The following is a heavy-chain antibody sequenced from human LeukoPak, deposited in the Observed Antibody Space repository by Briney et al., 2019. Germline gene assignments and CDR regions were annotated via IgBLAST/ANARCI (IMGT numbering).Heavy chain of an antibody. CDR2: FDPEDGET. Sequence: ASVKVSCKVSGYTLTELSMYWVRQAPGKGLEWMGGFDPEDGETIYAQKFQGRVTMTEDTSTDTAYMELSSLRSEDTAVYYCAVRYFDWLERNWFDPWGQGTLVTVSS. J-gene: IGHJ5*02. D-gene: IGHD3-9*01. CDR3: AVRYFDWLERNWFDP. CDR1: GYTLTELS. V-gene: IGHV1-24*01.